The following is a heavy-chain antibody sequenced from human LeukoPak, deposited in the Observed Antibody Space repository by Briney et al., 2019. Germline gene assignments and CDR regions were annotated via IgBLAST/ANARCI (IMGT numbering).Heavy chain of an antibody. J-gene: IGHJ4*02. CDR2: ISGSGSST. V-gene: IGHV3-23*01. CDR1: GFTFRSNT. CDR3: GGAPYYDSSGPDY. Sequence: GGFLRLSCAASGFTFRSNTMSWVRQAPGRGLEWVSVISGSGSSTYYADSVKGRFTISRDNSKNTLYLQMNSLRAEDTAVYYCGGAPYYDSSGPDYWGQGTLVTVSS. D-gene: IGHD3-22*01.